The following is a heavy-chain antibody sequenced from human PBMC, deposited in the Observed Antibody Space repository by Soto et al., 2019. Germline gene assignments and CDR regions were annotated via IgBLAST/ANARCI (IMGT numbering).Heavy chain of an antibody. CDR2: INHSGST. V-gene: IGHV4-34*01. Sequence: SETLSLTCAVYGGSFSGYYWSWIRQPPGKGLEWIGEINHSGSTNYNPSLKSRVTISVDTSKNQFSLKLSSVTAADTAVYYCARVEYSSSAGRPFDYWGQATLVTVSS. D-gene: IGHD6-6*01. J-gene: IGHJ4*02. CDR3: ARVEYSSSAGRPFDY. CDR1: GGSFSGYY.